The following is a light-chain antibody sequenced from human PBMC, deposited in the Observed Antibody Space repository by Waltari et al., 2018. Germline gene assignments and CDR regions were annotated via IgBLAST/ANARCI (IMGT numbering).Light chain of an antibody. CDR2: WAS. Sequence: DIVLTQSPDSLPVSLGERATINCKSSQSILYSYNNKNYLAWYQQKPGQTPKALMYWASLRESGVPDRFSGSGSGTDVTLTISSLQAEDVAIYYCHQYYSSPLTFGQGTKVEIK. J-gene: IGKJ1*01. V-gene: IGKV4-1*01. CDR1: QSILYSYNNKNY. CDR3: HQYYSSPLT.